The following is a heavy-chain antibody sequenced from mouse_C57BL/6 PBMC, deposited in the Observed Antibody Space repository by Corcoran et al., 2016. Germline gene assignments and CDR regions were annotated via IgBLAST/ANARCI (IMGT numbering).Heavy chain of an antibody. J-gene: IGHJ3*01. CDR1: GYAFSSYW. Sequence: QVQLQQSGAELVKPGASVKISFKASGYAFSSYWMNWVKQRPGKGLEWIGQIYPGDGDTNYNGKFKGKATLTADKSSSTAYMQLSSLTSEDSAVYFCAGSLLRLWFAYWGQGTLVTVSA. V-gene: IGHV1-80*01. D-gene: IGHD1-2*01. CDR2: IYPGDGDT. CDR3: AGSLLRLWFAY.